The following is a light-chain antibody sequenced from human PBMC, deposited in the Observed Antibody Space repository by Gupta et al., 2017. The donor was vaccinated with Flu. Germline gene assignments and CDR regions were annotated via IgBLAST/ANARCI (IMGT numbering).Light chain of an antibody. CDR2: GAS. J-gene: IGKJ3*01. CDR1: QSVRSDY. CDR3: QQYGSSVT. V-gene: IGKV3-20*01. Sequence: DIVLTQSPGTLSLSPRDRATLSCRASQSVRSDYLACYQQNPGQAPRLLISGASSRAAGISDRFSGSGSGTDFTLTITRLEPEDFAVYYCQQYGSSVTFGPGTKVDIK.